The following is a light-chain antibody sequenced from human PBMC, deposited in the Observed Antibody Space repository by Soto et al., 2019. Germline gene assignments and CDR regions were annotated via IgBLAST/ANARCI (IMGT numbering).Light chain of an antibody. CDR1: SSDVGGYNY. V-gene: IGLV2-14*01. Sequence: QSALTQPASVSGSPGQSITISCTGTSSDVGGYNYVSWYQQHPGKAPKLMIYDVSHRPSGVSNRFSGSKSGNTASLTISGLQAEDEAEYYCSSYTSSSTLVFGGGTKVTVL. CDR2: DVS. J-gene: IGLJ2*01. CDR3: SSYTSSSTLV.